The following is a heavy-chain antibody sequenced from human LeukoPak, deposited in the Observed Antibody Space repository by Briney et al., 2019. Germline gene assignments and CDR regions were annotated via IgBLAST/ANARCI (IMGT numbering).Heavy chain of an antibody. D-gene: IGHD1-26*01. CDR3: ARHQWELHAGSGIDFDY. CDR1: GYTFTSYG. V-gene: IGHV1-18*01. CDR2: ISAYNGNT. Sequence: GASVKVSCKASGYTFTSYGISWVRQAPGQGLEWMGWISAYNGNTNYAQKPQGRVTMTTDTSTSTAYMELSSLRSEDTAVHYCARHQWELHAGSGIDFDYWGQGTLVTVSS. J-gene: IGHJ4*02.